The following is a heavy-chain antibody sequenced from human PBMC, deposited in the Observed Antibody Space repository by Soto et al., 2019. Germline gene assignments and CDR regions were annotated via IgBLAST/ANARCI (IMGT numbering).Heavy chain of an antibody. CDR2: IYSTGTT. V-gene: IGHV3-53*01. D-gene: IGHD3-10*01. CDR1: GFTVGNNY. CDR3: AKDGRVSGSHYNSFGY. J-gene: IGHJ4*02. Sequence: EVQLVESGGGLIQPGGSLKLSCAASGFTVGNNYMSWVRQAPGKGLEWVSLIYSTGTTKYADSVKGRFTVSRDNAKNTLYLHMNSLRSEDTAVYYCAKDGRVSGSHYNSFGYWGQGTLVTVSS.